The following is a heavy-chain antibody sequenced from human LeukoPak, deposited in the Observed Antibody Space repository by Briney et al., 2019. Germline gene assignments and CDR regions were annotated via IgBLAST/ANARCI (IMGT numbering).Heavy chain of an antibody. D-gene: IGHD6-19*01. V-gene: IGHV3-7*01. CDR1: GFTFSSYW. CDR3: ARDVWTGVAVSDY. CDR2: IKEDGSIQ. Sequence: GGSLRLSCVTSGFTFSSYWMTWVRQAPGKGLEWLANIKEDGSIQYYLDSVRGRFTISRDNAKTSVYLQLNSLRADDTAVYYCARDVWTGVAVSDYWGQGTLVTVSS. J-gene: IGHJ4*02.